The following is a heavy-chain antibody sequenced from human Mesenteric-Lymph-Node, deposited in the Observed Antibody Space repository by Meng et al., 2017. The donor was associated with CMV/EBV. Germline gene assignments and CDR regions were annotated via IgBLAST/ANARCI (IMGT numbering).Heavy chain of an antibody. J-gene: IGHJ4*02. CDR1: GFAFSSYW. Sequence: GESLKISCAASGFAFSSYWMNWVRQAPGKGLEWVANIKQDGSEKYYVDSVKGRFTISRDNSKNTLYLQMTSLRAEDTAVYYCVRDNKDLLLDNWGQGTLVTVSS. V-gene: IGHV3-7*01. CDR3: VRDNKDLLLDN. CDR2: IKQDGSEK. D-gene: IGHD2/OR15-2a*01.